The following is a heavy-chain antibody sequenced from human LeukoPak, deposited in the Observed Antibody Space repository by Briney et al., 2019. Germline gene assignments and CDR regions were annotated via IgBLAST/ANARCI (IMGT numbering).Heavy chain of an antibody. CDR3: ARQRIVGVPRGFDY. V-gene: IGHV3-23*01. CDR1: GFTFSGYS. CDR2: ISGSGGST. D-gene: IGHD1-26*01. J-gene: IGHJ4*02. Sequence: AGSLRLSCAASGFTFSGYSMSWVRQPPGKGLEWVSAISGSGGSTYYADSVKGRFTISRDNSKNTLYLQMNSLRSDDTAVYYCARQRIVGVPRGFDYWGQGTLVTVSS.